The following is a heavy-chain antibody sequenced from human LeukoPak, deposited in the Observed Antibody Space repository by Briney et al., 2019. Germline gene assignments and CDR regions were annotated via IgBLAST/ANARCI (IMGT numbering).Heavy chain of an antibody. CDR3: AKDYYGSGSYYNVGMDV. CDR2: IRYDGSNK. V-gene: IGHV3-30*02. Sequence: GGSLRLSCAASGFTFSSYGMHWVRQAPGKGLEWVAFIRYDGSNKYYADSVKGRFTISRDNSKNTLCLQMNSLRAEDTAVYYCAKDYYGSGSYYNVGMDVWGQGTTVTVSS. D-gene: IGHD3-10*01. J-gene: IGHJ6*02. CDR1: GFTFSSYG.